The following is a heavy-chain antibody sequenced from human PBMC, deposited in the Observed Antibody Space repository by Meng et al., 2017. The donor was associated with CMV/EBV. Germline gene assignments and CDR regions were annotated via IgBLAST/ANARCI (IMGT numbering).Heavy chain of an antibody. CDR1: GFTVSSNY. J-gene: IGHJ6*02. CDR3: ARDPHPYDFWSGYYNPFYYYGMDV. CDR2: IYSDGTT. Sequence: GESLKISCAASGFTVSSNYMSWVRQAPGKGLEWVSLIYSDGTTYYADSVKGRFTISRDNAKNSLYLQMNSLRAEDTAVYYCARDPHPYDFWSGYYNPFYYYGMDVWGQGTTVTVSS. D-gene: IGHD3-3*01. V-gene: IGHV3-66*01.